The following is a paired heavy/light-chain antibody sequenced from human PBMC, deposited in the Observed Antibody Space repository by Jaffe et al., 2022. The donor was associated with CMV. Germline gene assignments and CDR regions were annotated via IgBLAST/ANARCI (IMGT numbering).Heavy chain of an antibody. J-gene: IGHJ5*02. Sequence: EGQLVESGGGLVKPGGSLRLSCVASGFTFSSVSMNWVRQAPGKGLEWVSSISSSSSHIYYADSVKGRFSISRDNAKNSLYLQMNSLTVEDTAVYYCAREGGFDRFDPWGLGTLVTVSS. CDR3: AREGGFDRFDP. CDR2: ISSSSSHI. CDR1: GFTFSSVS. V-gene: IGHV3-21*01. D-gene: IGHD3-16*01.
Light chain of an antibody. CDR2: EVS. J-gene: IGLJ3*02. Sequence: QSALTQPASMSGSPGQSITISCTGTSSDVGNYNLVSWYQQHPGKAPKLMIYEVSKRPSGVSNRFSGSKSGNTASLTISGLQAEDEADYYCCSYADSTRLFGGGTKLTVL. CDR1: SSDVGNYNL. CDR3: CSYADSTRL. V-gene: IGLV2-23*02.